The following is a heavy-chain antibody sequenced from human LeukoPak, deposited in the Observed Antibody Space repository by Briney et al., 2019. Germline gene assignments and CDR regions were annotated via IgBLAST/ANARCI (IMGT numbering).Heavy chain of an antibody. D-gene: IGHD2-15*01. CDR1: GFTFSSYS. V-gene: IGHV3-21*04. Sequence: PGGSLRLSCAASGFTFSSYSMNWVRQAPGKGLEWVSSISSSSSYIYYADSVKGRFTISRDNSKNTLYLQMNSLRAEDTAVYYCAKKVAASFYTAIDYWGQGTLVTVSS. J-gene: IGHJ4*02. CDR2: ISSSSSYI. CDR3: AKKVAASFYTAIDY.